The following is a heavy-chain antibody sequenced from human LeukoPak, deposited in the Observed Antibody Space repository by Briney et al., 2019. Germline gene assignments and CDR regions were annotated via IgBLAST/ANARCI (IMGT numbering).Heavy chain of an antibody. CDR3: ARDGATGVLDH. CDR1: GGSIRSAGYS. Sequence: SETLSLTCTVSGGSIRSAGYSWYWIRQFPGKGLEWIGYIYYSGSTAYNPSLKSRITISLDTSENQFSLNLTSVTAADTAVYFCARDGATGVLDHWGQGTLVTVSS. D-gene: IGHD7-27*01. CDR2: IYYSGST. J-gene: IGHJ4*02. V-gene: IGHV4-31*03.